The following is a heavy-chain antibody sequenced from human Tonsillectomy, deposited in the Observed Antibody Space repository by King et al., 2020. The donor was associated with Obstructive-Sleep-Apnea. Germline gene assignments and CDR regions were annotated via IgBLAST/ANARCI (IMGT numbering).Heavy chain of an antibody. CDR1: GGTFSSYA. CDR3: ARGGYDEGRGWFDP. CDR2: IIPIFGTA. V-gene: IGHV1-69*12. Sequence: QLVQSGAEVKKPGSSVKVSCKASGGTFSSYAISWVRQAPGQGLEWMGGIIPIFGTANYAQKVQGRVTITADESTSPAYMELSSLRSEDTAVYYCARGGYDEGRGWFDPWGQGTLVTVSS. D-gene: IGHD5-12*01. J-gene: IGHJ5*02.